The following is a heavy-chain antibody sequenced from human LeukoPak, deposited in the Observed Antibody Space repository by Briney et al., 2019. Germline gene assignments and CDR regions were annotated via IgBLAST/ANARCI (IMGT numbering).Heavy chain of an antibody. CDR2: INPNSGGT. D-gene: IGHD3-22*01. CDR1: GYTFTVYF. CDR3: ARELNDDSSGYYFDD. Sequence: ASVKVSCKASGYTFTVYFMHWVRQAPGQGLEWMGWINPNSGGTNYAQKFQGRVTMTRDTSISTAYMELSRLRSDDTAVYYCARELNDDSSGYYFDDWGPVTLVTVSS. J-gene: IGHJ4*02. V-gene: IGHV1-2*02.